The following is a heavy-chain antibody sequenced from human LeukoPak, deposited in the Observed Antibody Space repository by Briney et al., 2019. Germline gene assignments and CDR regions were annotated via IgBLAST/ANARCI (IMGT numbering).Heavy chain of an antibody. D-gene: IGHD1-14*01. J-gene: IGHJ4*02. CDR1: GGSISSSNYY. V-gene: IGHV4-39*07. CDR2: INHSGST. CDR3: ARLGVYRTLIT. Sequence: SETLSLTCTVSGGSISSSNYYWSWIRQPPGEGLEWIGEINHSGSTNYNPSLKSRVTISVDTSKNQFSLKLSSVTAADTAVYYCARLGVYRTLITWGQGTLVTVSS.